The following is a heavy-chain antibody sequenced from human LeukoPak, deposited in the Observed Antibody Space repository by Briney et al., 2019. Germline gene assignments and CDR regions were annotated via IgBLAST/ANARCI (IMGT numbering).Heavy chain of an antibody. J-gene: IGHJ6*04. Sequence: GASAKVSCKASGYTFTSYAMHWVRQAPGQRLEWMGWINAGNGNTKYSQKFQGRVTITRDTSASTAYMELSSLRSEDTAVYYCARMAKAVAGDYYYYYGMDVWGKGTTVTVSS. CDR2: INAGNGNT. V-gene: IGHV1-3*01. CDR1: GYTFTSYA. CDR3: ARMAKAVAGDYYYYYGMDV. D-gene: IGHD6-19*01.